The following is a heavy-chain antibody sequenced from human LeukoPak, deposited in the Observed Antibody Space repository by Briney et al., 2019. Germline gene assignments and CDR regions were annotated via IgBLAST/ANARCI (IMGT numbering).Heavy chain of an antibody. Sequence: ASVKVSCKASGYTFTSYGISWVRQAPGQGLEWMGWISAYNGNTNYAQKLQGRVTMTTDTSTSTAYMELRSLRSGDTAVYYCARAYYYDSSGYHRPFDYWGQGTLVTVSS. J-gene: IGHJ4*02. D-gene: IGHD3-22*01. CDR3: ARAYYYDSSGYHRPFDY. V-gene: IGHV1-18*01. CDR1: GYTFTSYG. CDR2: ISAYNGNT.